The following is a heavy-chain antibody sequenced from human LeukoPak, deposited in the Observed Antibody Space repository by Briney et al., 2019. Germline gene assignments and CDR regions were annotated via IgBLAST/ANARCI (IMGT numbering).Heavy chain of an antibody. J-gene: IGHJ4*02. CDR2: INHSGST. V-gene: IGHV4-34*01. Sequence: PSETLSLTCAVYGGSFSGYYWSWIRQPPGKGLEWIGKINHSGSTNYNPSLKSRVTISVDTSKNQFSLKLSSVTAADTAVYYCARGLPRPLTLQHKNYFDYWGQGTLVTVSS. CDR3: ARGLPRPLTLQHKNYFDY. CDR1: GGSFSGYY. D-gene: IGHD2-21*01.